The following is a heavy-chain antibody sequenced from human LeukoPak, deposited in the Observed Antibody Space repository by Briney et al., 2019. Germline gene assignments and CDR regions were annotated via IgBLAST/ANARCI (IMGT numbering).Heavy chain of an antibody. CDR1: GGSFSGYY. D-gene: IGHD6-19*01. Sequence: SETLSLTCAVYGGSFSGYYWSWIRQPPGKGLEWIGEINHSGSTNYNPSLKSRVTISVDTSKNQFSLKLSSVTAADTAVYYCASGTIAVAGIFDYWGQGILVTVSS. CDR2: INHSGST. J-gene: IGHJ4*02. CDR3: ASGTIAVAGIFDY. V-gene: IGHV4-34*01.